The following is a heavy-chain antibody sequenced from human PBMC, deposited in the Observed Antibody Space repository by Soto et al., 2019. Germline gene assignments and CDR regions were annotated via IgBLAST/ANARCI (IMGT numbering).Heavy chain of an antibody. V-gene: IGHV3-21*05. CDR1: GLTFSGFC. CDR2: ISSSSSYV. CDR3: ARDLHLAFGV. J-gene: IGHJ3*01. Sequence: CVSRRVSCAVCGLTFSGFCMHCVRQATGKGLEWVSYISSSSSYVYYSDSVKGRFTISRDNAKDSLYLQMNSLRAEDTAVYYCARDLHLAFGVWGQGKVVTVSS.